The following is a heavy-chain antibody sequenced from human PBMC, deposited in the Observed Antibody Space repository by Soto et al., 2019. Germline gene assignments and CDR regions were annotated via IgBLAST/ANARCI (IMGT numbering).Heavy chain of an antibody. Sequence: ASVKVSCKASGYTFTRYDINWVRQATGQGLEWMGWMNPNSGNTGYAQKFQGRVTMTRNTSISTAYMELSSLRSEDTAVYYCARGPYYYDSSGYYFSGVDYYYGMDVWGQGTTVTVSS. D-gene: IGHD3-22*01. CDR1: GYTFTRYD. CDR2: MNPNSGNT. CDR3: ARGPYYYDSSGYYFSGVDYYYGMDV. V-gene: IGHV1-8*01. J-gene: IGHJ6*02.